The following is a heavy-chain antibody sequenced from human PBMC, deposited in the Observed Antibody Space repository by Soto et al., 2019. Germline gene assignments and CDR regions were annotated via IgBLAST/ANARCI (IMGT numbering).Heavy chain of an antibody. J-gene: IGHJ4*02. Sequence: GGSLRLSCAASGVTFSRYWMHWVRQAPGKGLVWLSRINSDGSSTDYADSVKGRFTISRDNAKSTLYLQMNSLRAEDTAVYYCARTLGGSSSPYWGQGTLVTVSS. D-gene: IGHD2-2*01. CDR2: INSDGSST. CDR1: GVTFSRYW. V-gene: IGHV3-74*01. CDR3: ARTLGGSSSPY.